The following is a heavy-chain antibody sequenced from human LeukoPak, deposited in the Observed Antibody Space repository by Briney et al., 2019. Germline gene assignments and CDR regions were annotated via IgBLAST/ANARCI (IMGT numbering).Heavy chain of an antibody. CDR2: ITTSSSYI. J-gene: IGHJ4*02. V-gene: IGHV3-21*04. CDR3: ARRRDSGSLQHFDY. Sequence: GGSLRLSCAASGFSFSSYSMNWVRQAPGKGLEWVSSITTSSSYIYYADSVKGRFTISRDNAKNSLYLQMNSLRAEDTAVYYCARRRDSGSLQHFDYWGQGTLVTVSS. CDR1: GFSFSSYS. D-gene: IGHD1-26*01.